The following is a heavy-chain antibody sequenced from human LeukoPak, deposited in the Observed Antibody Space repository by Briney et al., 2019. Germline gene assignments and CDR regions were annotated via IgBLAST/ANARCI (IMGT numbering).Heavy chain of an antibody. D-gene: IGHD2-15*01. Sequence: PSQTLSLTCTVSGGSISSGDYYWSWIRQPPGKGLEWIGYIYYSGSTYYNPSLKSRVTMSVDTSKNQFSLKLSSVTAADTAVYYCARAVVVAATRWFDPWGQGTLVTVSS. CDR3: ARAVVVAATRWFDP. V-gene: IGHV4-30-4*01. J-gene: IGHJ5*02. CDR1: GGSISSGDYY. CDR2: IYYSGST.